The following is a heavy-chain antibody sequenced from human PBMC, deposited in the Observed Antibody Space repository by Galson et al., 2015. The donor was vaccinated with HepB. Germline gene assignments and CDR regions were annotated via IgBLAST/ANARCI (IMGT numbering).Heavy chain of an antibody. V-gene: IGHV1-18*01. CDR3: ARDTVQTGITGSSTFDY. CDR2: ISAYNGNT. CDR1: GYTFTNYG. D-gene: IGHD1-20*01. J-gene: IGHJ4*02. Sequence: SVKVSCKASGYTFTNYGFSWVRQAPGQGLEWMGWISAYNGNTNYAQKVQGRVTMTTDTSTSTAHMDLRSLRSDDTAVYYCARDTVQTGITGSSTFDYWGQGTLVVVSS.